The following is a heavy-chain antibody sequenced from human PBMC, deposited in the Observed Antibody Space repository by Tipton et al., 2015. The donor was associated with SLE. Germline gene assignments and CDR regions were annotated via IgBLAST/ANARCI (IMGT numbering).Heavy chain of an antibody. J-gene: IGHJ4*02. CDR3: ARDGSSRD. CDR2: ISYDGSNK. Sequence: SLRLSCAASGFTFSSYAMHWVRQAPGKGLEWVAVISYDGSNKYYADSVKGRFTISRDNAKNTLYLQMNSLRAEDTAVYYCARDGSSRDWGQGTLVTVSS. D-gene: IGHD6-6*01. V-gene: IGHV3-30-3*01. CDR1: GFTFSSYA.